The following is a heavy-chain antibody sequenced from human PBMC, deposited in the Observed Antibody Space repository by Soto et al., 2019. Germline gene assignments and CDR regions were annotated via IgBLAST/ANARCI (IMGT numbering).Heavy chain of an antibody. CDR2: ISHDGNYK. J-gene: IGHJ4*02. CDR3: ARDRNFVFDY. V-gene: IGHV3-33*01. D-gene: IGHD2-21*01. Sequence: QVQLVESGGGVVQPGRSLRLSCAASGFSLNNYGMHWVRQAPGKGLEWVAVISHDGNYKDYADSVKGRFTISRDSSKNALDMQMDSLRAEDTAVYYCARDRNFVFDYWGQGTLVTVSS. CDR1: GFSLNNYG.